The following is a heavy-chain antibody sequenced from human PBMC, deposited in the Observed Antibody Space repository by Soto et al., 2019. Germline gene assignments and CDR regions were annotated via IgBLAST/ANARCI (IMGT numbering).Heavy chain of an antibody. V-gene: IGHV1-18*01. D-gene: IGHD3-22*01. J-gene: IGHJ4*02. CDR1: GYTFNSYG. CDR2: ISAYNGNT. Sequence: ASLKVSCKASGYTFNSYGISWVRQAPGQGLEGMGWISAYNGNTNYAQKLQGRVTMTTDTSTSTAYMELRSLRSDDTAVYYCARDSSGYFNYFDYWRQGTLVTVSS. CDR3: ARDSSGYFNYFDY.